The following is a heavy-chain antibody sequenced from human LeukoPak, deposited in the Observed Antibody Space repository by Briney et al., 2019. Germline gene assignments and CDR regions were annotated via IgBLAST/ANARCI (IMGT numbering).Heavy chain of an antibody. V-gene: IGHV4-39*01. CDR2: IYYSGST. D-gene: IGHD3-10*01. J-gene: IGHJ4*02. CDR1: GGSISSSSYY. Sequence: SETLSLTCTVSGGSISSSSYYWGWIRQPPGKGLEWIGSIYYSGSTHYNPSLKSRVTISVDTSKNQFSLKLSSVTAADTAVYYCARHESEITMVRGVTDYWGQGTLVTVSS. CDR3: ARHESEITMVRGVTDY.